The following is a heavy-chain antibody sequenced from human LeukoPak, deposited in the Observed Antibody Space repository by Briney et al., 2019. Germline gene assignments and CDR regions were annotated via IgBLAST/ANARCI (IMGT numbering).Heavy chain of an antibody. V-gene: IGHV4-59*08. D-gene: IGHD3-10*01. CDR1: GGSISSYY. CDR3: ARLRNYGSRNYYNDY. Sequence: PSETLSLTCTVSGGSISSYYWSWIRQPPGKGLEWIGYIYYSGSANYNPSFKGRVTISVDTSKNQFSLKLSSVTAADPAVYYCARLRNYGSRNYYNDYWGQGALVTVSS. CDR2: IYYSGSA. J-gene: IGHJ4*02.